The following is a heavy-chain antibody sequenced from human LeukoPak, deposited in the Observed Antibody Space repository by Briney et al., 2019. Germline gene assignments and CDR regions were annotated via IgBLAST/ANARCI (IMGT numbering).Heavy chain of an antibody. CDR3: ARYDFNKYFDY. V-gene: IGHV4-34*10. Sequence: SETLSLTCAVYGGSFSGYYWSWIRQPPGKGLEWIGNINHSGSTNYNPSLKSRVTMSVDTSKNQFSLKLTSVTAADTAVYYCARYDFNKYFDYWGQGILVTVSS. J-gene: IGHJ4*02. D-gene: IGHD3-3*01. CDR1: GGSFSGYY. CDR2: INHSGST.